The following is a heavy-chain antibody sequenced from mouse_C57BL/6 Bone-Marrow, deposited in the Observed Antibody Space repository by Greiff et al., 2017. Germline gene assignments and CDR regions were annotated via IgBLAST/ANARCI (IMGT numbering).Heavy chain of an antibody. V-gene: IGHV1-61*01. J-gene: IGHJ2*01. Sequence: QVQLQQPGAELVRPGSSVKLSCKASGYTFTSYWMDWVKQRPGQGLEWIGNIYPSDSETHYNQKFKDKATLTVDKSSSTAYMQLSRLTSEDSAVYYCARWTYGKSYWGQGTTLTVSS. CDR2: IYPSDSET. D-gene: IGHD2-1*01. CDR1: GYTFTSYW. CDR3: ARWTYGKSY.